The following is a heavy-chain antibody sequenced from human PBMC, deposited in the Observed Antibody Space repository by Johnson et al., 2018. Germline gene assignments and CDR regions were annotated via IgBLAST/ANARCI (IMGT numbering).Heavy chain of an antibody. CDR1: GVTVTSYT. Sequence: QVQLVQSGGGVVQPGTSLTLSCATSGVTVTSYTWHWVRQAPGKGLEWEAVIWYDGSQTVYGASVKGRSTIDRDNSNVYLQLNSLRAEDTAVFFCARERPSSLPNDALDLGGLGTMVTVSS. CDR2: IWYDGSQT. D-gene: IGHD6-19*01. CDR3: ARERPSSLPNDALDL. V-gene: IGHV3-33*01. J-gene: IGHJ3*01.